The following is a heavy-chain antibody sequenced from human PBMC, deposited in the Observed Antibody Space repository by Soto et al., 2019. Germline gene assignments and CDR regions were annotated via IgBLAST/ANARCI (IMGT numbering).Heavy chain of an antibody. CDR3: ARTDYLFSTLTYYFDY. J-gene: IGHJ4*02. CDR1: GYTFTGYY. D-gene: IGHD3-16*01. V-gene: IGHV1-2*06. Sequence: ASVKVSCKASGYTFTGYYVNWARQAPGQGLEWMGRINPDNGVPNYAQKFQGRVTLSRDTSINTAYMELGRLTSDDTAMYYCARTDYLFSTLTYYFDYWGQGTLVTVSS. CDR2: INPDNGVP.